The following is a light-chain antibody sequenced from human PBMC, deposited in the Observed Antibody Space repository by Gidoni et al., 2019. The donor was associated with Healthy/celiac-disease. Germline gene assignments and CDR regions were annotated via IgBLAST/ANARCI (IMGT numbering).Light chain of an antibody. J-gene: IGKJ1*01. CDR3: QQYNNWPLT. Sequence: EIVMTQSPATLSVSPGERATLSCRASQSVSSNLAWYQQKPGQAPRLLIYGASTRATGIPARFSGSGSGTEFTLTISSLQSEDFAVYYCQQYNNWPLTFGQRQQGGNQT. V-gene: IGKV3-15*01. CDR2: GAS. CDR1: QSVSSN.